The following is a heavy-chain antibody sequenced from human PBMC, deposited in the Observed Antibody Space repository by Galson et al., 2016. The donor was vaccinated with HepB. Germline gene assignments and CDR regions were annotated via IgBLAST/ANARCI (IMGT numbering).Heavy chain of an antibody. V-gene: IGHV6-1*01. CDR1: GDSVSSNSAG. J-gene: IGHJ4*02. D-gene: IGHD7-27*01. Sequence: AISGDSVSSNSAGWYWIRQSPSRGLEWLGRTYYRSQWHFDYAESVKSRITLNPDTSKNQFSLHLNSVTPEDTAIYYCARSYLLGRGFGSWGQGTLVTVSS. CDR3: ARSYLLGRGFGS. CDR2: TYYRSQWHF.